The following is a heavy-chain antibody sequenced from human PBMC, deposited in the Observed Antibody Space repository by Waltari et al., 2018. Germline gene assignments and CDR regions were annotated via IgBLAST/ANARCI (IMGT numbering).Heavy chain of an antibody. CDR2: INSDGDST. CDR1: GFPLRRHW. Sequence: EVQLVESGGDLVQPGGSLRPPCEVSGFPLRRHWMYWVRQAPGKGLVWVSRINSDGDSTRYADSVKGRVTVSRDNAKNTLSLQITNLRVEDTAIYYCARIAARYYVDVWGKGTTVIVSS. CDR3: ARIAARYYVDV. D-gene: IGHD2-21*01. V-gene: IGHV3-74*01. J-gene: IGHJ6*03.